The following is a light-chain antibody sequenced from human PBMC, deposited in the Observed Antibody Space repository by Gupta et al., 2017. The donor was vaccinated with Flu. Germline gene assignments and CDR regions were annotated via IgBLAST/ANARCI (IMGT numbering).Light chain of an antibody. CDR2: GAS. J-gene: IGKJ1*01. V-gene: IGKV3-20*01. CDR1: QSVSSNY. Sequence: EIVLTQSPGTLSLSPGERATLSCRASQSVSSNYLAWYQHKPGQAPRLLIYGASNRATGILDRFSGSGSGTDFTLTISRLEPEDFAVYYCQQYGSSPRTFGQGTKVEI. CDR3: QQYGSSPRT.